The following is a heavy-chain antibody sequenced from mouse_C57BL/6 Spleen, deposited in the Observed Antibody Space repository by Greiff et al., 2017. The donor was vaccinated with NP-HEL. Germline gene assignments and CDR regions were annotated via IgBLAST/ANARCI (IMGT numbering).Heavy chain of an antibody. Sequence: VQLQQSGAELVKPGASVKLSCKASGYTFTEYSIHWVKQRSGQGLEWIGWFYPGSGSIKYNEKFKDKATLTADKSSSTVYIELSILTAEDSAVYFCARQITAVVEGYFDYWGQGTTLTVSS. CDR3: ARQITAVVEGYFDY. D-gene: IGHD1-1*01. CDR1: GYTFTEYS. V-gene: IGHV1-62-2*01. J-gene: IGHJ2*01. CDR2: FYPGSGSI.